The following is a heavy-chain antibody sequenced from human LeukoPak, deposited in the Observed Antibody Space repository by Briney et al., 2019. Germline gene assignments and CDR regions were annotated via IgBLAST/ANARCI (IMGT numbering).Heavy chain of an antibody. CDR3: AKGGPQQQLLGDYYYYMDV. Sequence: GRSLRLSCAASGFTFDDYAMHWVRQAPGKGLEWVSLISWDGGSTYYADSVKGRFTISRDNSKNSLYLQMNSLRAEDTALYYCAKGGPQQQLLGDYYYYMDVWGKGTTVTVSS. V-gene: IGHV3-43D*03. CDR1: GFTFDDYA. J-gene: IGHJ6*03. CDR2: ISWDGGST. D-gene: IGHD6-13*01.